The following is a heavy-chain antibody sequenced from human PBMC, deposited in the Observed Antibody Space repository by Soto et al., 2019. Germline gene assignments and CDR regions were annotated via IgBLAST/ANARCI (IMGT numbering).Heavy chain of an antibody. Sequence: QVQLQESGPGLVKPSETLSLTCTVSGGSISNYYWSWIRQPAGKGLEWMGRICTSGSTNYNPSLESRVTMSVDTSKNQFSLRLSSVTVADTAVYYCAREVVKGILGSYGMDVWGQGTTVTVSS. CDR3: AREVVKGILGSYGMDV. CDR1: GGSISNYY. J-gene: IGHJ6*02. D-gene: IGHD3-16*01. V-gene: IGHV4-4*07. CDR2: ICTSGST.